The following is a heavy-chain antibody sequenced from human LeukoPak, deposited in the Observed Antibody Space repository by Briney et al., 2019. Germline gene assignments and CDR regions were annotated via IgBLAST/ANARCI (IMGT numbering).Heavy chain of an antibody. CDR2: ISYDGSNK. V-gene: IGHV3-30-3*01. J-gene: IGHJ6*02. CDR3: ARDRMSVMITFGGVIPYGMDV. Sequence: GGSLRLSCAASGFTFSSYAMHWVRQAPGMGLEWVAVISYDGSNKYYADSVKGRFTTSRDNSKNTLYLQMNSLRAEDTAVYYCARDRMSVMITFGGVIPYGMDVWGQGTTVTVSS. D-gene: IGHD3-16*02. CDR1: GFTFSSYA.